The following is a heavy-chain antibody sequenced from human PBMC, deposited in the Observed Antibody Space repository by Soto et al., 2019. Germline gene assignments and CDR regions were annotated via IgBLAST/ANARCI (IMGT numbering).Heavy chain of an antibody. CDR2: ISGGGDDT. V-gene: IGHV3-23*01. CDR3: AKRLSSTKSWFYLES. CDR1: GFTFHNYA. J-gene: IGHJ4*02. D-gene: IGHD6-13*01. Sequence: GGSLRLSCAASGFTFHNYAMNWVRQAPGKGLEWVSFISGGGDDTYYADSVKGRFTVSRDNSKNTLYLQMNSLRVEDTALYYCAKRLSSTKSWFYLESWGQGTLVTVSS.